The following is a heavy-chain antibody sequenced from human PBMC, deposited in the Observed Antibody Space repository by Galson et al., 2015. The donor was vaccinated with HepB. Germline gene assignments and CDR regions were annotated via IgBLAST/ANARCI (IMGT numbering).Heavy chain of an antibody. CDR1: GFSLTTTGMC. V-gene: IGHV2-70*17. D-gene: IGHD3-10*01. Sequence: PALVKPTQTLTLTCTFSGFSLTTTGMCVSWIRQPPGKALEWLARIDWDDDKFYTTSLKTRLTISKDTSKNQEVLRMTNMDPVDTATYFCARIATTVTSSGGLDSWGRGILVTVSS. CDR3: ARIATTVTSSGGLDS. CDR2: IDWDDDK. J-gene: IGHJ4*02.